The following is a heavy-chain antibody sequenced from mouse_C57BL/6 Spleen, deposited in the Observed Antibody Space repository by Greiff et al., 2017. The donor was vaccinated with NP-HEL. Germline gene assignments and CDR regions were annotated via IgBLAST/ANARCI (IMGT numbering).Heavy chain of an antibody. V-gene: IGHV1-61*01. CDR3: AREGYRNYFDY. J-gene: IGHJ2*01. D-gene: IGHD2-12*01. CDR1: GYTFTSYW. CDR2: IYPSDSET. Sequence: VQLQQSGAELVRPGSSVKLSCKASGYTFTSYWMDWVKQRPGQGLEWIGNIYPSDSETHYNQKFKDKATLTVDKSSSTAYMQLSSLTSEDSAVYYCAREGYRNYFDYWGQGTTLTVSS.